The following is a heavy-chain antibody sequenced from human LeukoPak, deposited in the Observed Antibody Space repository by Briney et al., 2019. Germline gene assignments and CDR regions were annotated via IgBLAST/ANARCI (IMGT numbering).Heavy chain of an antibody. CDR2: IYHSGST. D-gene: IGHD3-10*01. Sequence: SETLSLTCAVSGGSISSGGYSWSWIRQPPGKGLEWIGYIYHSGSTYYNPSLKSRVTISVDRSKNQFSLKLSSVTAADTAVYYCARDTSMVRGGADAFDIWGQGTMVTVSS. J-gene: IGHJ3*02. CDR1: GGSISSGGYS. V-gene: IGHV4-30-2*01. CDR3: ARDTSMVRGGADAFDI.